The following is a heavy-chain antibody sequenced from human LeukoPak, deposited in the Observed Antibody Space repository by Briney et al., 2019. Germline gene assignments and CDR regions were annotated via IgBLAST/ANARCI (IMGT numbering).Heavy chain of an antibody. D-gene: IGHD3-22*01. V-gene: IGHV3-15*01. CDR1: GFTFSNAW. Sequence: PGGSLRLSCAASGFTFSNAWMSWVRQAPGKGLEWVGRIKSKTDGGTTDYAAPVKGRFTISRDDSKNTLYLQMNSLKTEDTAVYYCTTEETYYYDSSGYLNWGQGTLVTVSS. CDR2: IKSKTDGGTT. CDR3: TTEETYYYDSSGYLN. J-gene: IGHJ4*02.